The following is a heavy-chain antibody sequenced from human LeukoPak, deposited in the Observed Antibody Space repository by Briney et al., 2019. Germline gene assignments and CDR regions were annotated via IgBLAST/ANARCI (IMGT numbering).Heavy chain of an antibody. D-gene: IGHD2-21*02. J-gene: IGHJ4*02. CDR1: GLTFTTYW. V-gene: IGHV3-7*01. CDR3: AKLYCGGDCYSDY. CDR2: IKQDGSEN. Sequence: GGSLRLSCAASGLTFTTYWMSWVRQAPGKGLEWVANIKQDGSENYYADSVKGRFTISRDNSKNTLYLQMNSLRAEDTAVYYCAKLYCGGDCYSDYWGQGTLVTVSS.